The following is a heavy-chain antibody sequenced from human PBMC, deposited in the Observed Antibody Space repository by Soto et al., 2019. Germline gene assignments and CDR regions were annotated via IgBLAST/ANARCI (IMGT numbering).Heavy chain of an antibody. CDR1: GGSISSHY. J-gene: IGHJ4*02. V-gene: IGHV4-59*11. Sequence: PXDTLSVTCTCSGGSISSHYLSLILQPPGKGLEWIGCIYYSGSINYNPSLKSRVTISVDTSKNQFSLKLSSVTAADPAVYYCATSVGATPFDYWGQGTLVTVSS. D-gene: IGHD1-26*01. CDR2: IYYSGSI. CDR3: ATSVGATPFDY.